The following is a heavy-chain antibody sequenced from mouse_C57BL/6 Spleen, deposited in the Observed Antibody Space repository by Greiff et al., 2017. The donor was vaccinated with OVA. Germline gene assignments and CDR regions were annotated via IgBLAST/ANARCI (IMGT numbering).Heavy chain of an antibody. CDR1: GFNIKDYY. J-gene: IGHJ2*01. CDR2: IDPEDGET. CDR3: ARGDYYGSLEGY. V-gene: IGHV14-2*01. D-gene: IGHD1-1*01. Sequence: DVKLVESGAELVKPGASVKLSCTASGFNIKDYYMHLVKQRTEQGLEWIGRIDPEDGETKYAPKFQGKATITADTSSNTAYLQLSSLTSEDTAVYYCARGDYYGSLEGYWGQGTTLTVSS.